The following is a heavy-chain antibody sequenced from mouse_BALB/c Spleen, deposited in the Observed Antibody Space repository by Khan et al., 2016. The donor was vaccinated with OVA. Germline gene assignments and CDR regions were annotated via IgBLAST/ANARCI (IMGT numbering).Heavy chain of an antibody. CDR3: AREEALYYFDY. Sequence: QVQLQQSGAELVRPGASVKLSCKTSGYIFTSYWIHWVKQRSGQGLEWIARIYPGTDNTYYTEKLKDKATLTADKSSSTAYLQLSSVKSEDSAVYLCAREEALYYFDYWGQGTTLTVSS. D-gene: IGHD3-2*02. V-gene: IGHV1S132*01. CDR2: IYPGTDNT. J-gene: IGHJ2*01. CDR1: GYIFTSYW.